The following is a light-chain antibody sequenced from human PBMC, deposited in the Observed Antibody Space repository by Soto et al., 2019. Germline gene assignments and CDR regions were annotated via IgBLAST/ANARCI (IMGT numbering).Light chain of an antibody. J-gene: IGKJ5*01. CDR3: QQRSNWPIT. Sequence: DIVMTQSPLTLSVSPGESATLSCRASERVSTNLAWYQQKPGQAPRLLIYDTSDRAPGIPARFSGSGSGTDFTLAISSLEPEDFAVYYCQQRSNWPITFGQGTRLEIK. V-gene: IGKV3-11*01. CDR1: ERVSTN. CDR2: DTS.